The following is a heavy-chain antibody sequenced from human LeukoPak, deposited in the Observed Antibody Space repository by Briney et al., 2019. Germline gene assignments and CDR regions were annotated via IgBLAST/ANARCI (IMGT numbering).Heavy chain of an antibody. J-gene: IGHJ6*03. D-gene: IGHD3-10*01. CDR3: AKPMVRGHNYMDV. Sequence: SGGSLRLSCAASGFTFSSYGMHWVRQAPGKGLEWVAFIRYDGSNKYYADSVKGRFTISRDNSKNTLYLQMNSLRAEDTAVYYCAKPMVRGHNYMDVWGKGTTVTISS. CDR1: GFTFSSYG. CDR2: IRYDGSNK. V-gene: IGHV3-30*02.